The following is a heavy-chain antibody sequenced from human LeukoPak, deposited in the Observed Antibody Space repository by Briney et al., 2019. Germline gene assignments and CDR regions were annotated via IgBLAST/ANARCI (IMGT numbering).Heavy chain of an antibody. D-gene: IGHD4-11*01. Sequence: GGSLTLSCAASGFTFRSYDMHWLRQVAGKGVEWVSSIGTIGDTFYPGSVKGRFTISRENVKNSLYLQMNSLRAGDTAVYYCARATVIGSFPVPGYMDVWGKGTPVTVSS. CDR1: GFTFRSYD. J-gene: IGHJ6*03. V-gene: IGHV3-13*01. CDR2: IGTIGDT. CDR3: ARATVIGSFPVPGYMDV.